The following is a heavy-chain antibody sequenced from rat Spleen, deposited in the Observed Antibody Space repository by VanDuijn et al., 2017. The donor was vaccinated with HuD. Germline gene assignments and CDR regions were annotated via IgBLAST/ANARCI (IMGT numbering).Heavy chain of an antibody. D-gene: IGHD1-12*03. Sequence: EVQLVESGGGLVQPGRSMKLSCATSRFTFSDYYMAWVRQDPKKGLEWVASISYEGSSNYYGDSVKGRFTIARDNAKSTLYLQMNSLRSEDTATYYGVRFYDGYYHRFDYWGQGVMVTVSS. CDR3: VRFYDGYYHRFDY. CDR1: RFTFSDYY. CDR2: ISYEGSSN. V-gene: IGHV5-22*01. J-gene: IGHJ2*01.